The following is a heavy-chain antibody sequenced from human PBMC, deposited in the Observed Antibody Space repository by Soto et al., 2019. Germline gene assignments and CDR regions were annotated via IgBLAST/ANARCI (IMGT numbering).Heavy chain of an antibody. J-gene: IGHJ4*02. CDR3: AKDQGSSWYEIDY. D-gene: IGHD6-13*01. V-gene: IGHV3-23*01. Sequence: VPLLESGGGLVQPGGSLRLSCAASGFTFSNYAVTWVRQAPGKGLEWVSTISGSGGSTYYADSVKGRFTISRDNSKHTLYLQMNSLRAEDTAVYYCAKDQGSSWYEIDYWGQGTLVTVSS. CDR1: GFTFSNYA. CDR2: ISGSGGST.